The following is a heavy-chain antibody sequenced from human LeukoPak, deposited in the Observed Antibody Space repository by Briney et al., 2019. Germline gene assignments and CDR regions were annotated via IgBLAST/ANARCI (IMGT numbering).Heavy chain of an antibody. Sequence: SETLSLTCAVSGGSISSGGYSWSWIRQPPGKGLEWIGYIYHSGSTYYNPSLKSRVTISVDRSKNQFSLKLSSVTAADTAVYYCVRDYGDYGLEYWGQGTLVTVSS. J-gene: IGHJ4*02. V-gene: IGHV4-30-2*01. CDR2: IYHSGST. D-gene: IGHD4-17*01. CDR1: GGSISSGGYS. CDR3: VRDYGDYGLEY.